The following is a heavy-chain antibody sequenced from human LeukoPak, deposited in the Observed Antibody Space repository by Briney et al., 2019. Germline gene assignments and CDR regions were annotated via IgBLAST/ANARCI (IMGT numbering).Heavy chain of an antibody. J-gene: IGHJ3*02. Sequence: GGSLRLCCASAGFTVSSNYMSWGRQAPGKGLEWGSVIYSGGSTYYADSVKGRFTISRDNSKNTQYLQMNSLRAEDTAVYYCARTPVGATTGDAFDIWGQGTMVTVSS. CDR1: GFTVSSNY. CDR2: IYSGGST. D-gene: IGHD1-26*01. V-gene: IGHV3-53*01. CDR3: ARTPVGATTGDAFDI.